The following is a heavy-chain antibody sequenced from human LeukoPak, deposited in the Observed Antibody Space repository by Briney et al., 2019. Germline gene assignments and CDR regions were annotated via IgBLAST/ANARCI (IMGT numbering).Heavy chain of an antibody. J-gene: IGHJ4*02. D-gene: IGHD1-26*01. CDR3: AKEARSAGATSLGY. CDR2: ISGSGGNT. CDR1: GFTFTIYA. V-gene: IGHV3-23*01. Sequence: GGSLRLSCAASGFTFTIYAMSWVRQSPGKGLEWVSGISGSGGNTYYADSVKGRFTISRDNSKNTLYLQMNSLRAEDTAIYYCAKEARSAGATSLGYWGQGTLVTVSS.